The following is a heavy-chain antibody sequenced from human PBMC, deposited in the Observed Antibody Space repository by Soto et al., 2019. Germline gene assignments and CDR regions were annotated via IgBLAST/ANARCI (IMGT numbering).Heavy chain of an antibody. D-gene: IGHD3-3*01. CDR2: IYYSGST. CDR3: ARTFGEAYYYYYMDV. CDR1: GGSISSGGYY. V-gene: IGHV4-31*03. Sequence: QVQLQESGPGLVKPSQTLSLTCTVSGGSISSGGYYWSWIRQHPGKGLEWIGYIYYSGSTYYNPSLKSRVTISVDTSKNQFSLKLSSVTAAGTAVYYCARTFGEAYYYYYMDVWGKGTTVTVSS. J-gene: IGHJ6*03.